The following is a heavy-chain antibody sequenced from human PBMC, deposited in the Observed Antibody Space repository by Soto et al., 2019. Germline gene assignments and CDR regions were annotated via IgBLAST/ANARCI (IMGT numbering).Heavy chain of an antibody. V-gene: IGHV3-48*03. CDR3: AREGGFDWFYP. CDR2: ISISGTII. J-gene: IGHJ5*02. Sequence: PGGSLRLSCAASGFTFSTYDMNWVRQAPGKGLEWISYISISGTIIHYADSVKGRFTISRDNAKNSVYLQMNSLRVEDTAIYYCAREGGFDWFYPWGQGTLVTVSS. CDR1: GFTFSTYD.